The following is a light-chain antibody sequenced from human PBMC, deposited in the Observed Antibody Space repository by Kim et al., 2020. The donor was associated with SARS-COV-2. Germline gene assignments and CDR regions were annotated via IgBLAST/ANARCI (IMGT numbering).Light chain of an antibody. Sequence: DIQLTQSPSFLSASIGDRVTITCRASQGISTSLVWYQHKPGSAPRLLIYAASTLQGGVPSRFSGSGSGTDFTLTINSLQPEDFAIYYCQQLNDYPITFGQGTRLEIK. CDR2: AAS. CDR1: QGISTS. CDR3: QQLNDYPIT. V-gene: IGKV1-9*01. J-gene: IGKJ5*01.